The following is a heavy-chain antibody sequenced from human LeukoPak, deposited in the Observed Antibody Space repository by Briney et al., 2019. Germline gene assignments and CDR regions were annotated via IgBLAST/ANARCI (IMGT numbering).Heavy chain of an antibody. V-gene: IGHV3-23*01. Sequence: GGSLRLSCAASGVIFSTSAMSWVRQSPGKGLEWVSSISGSGGSTFYAESVKGRFTISRDNSKNTLYLQMNSLRAEDTAVYYCARIRGYCSGGSCYSVGAFDIWGQGTMVTVSS. CDR1: GVIFSTSA. CDR2: ISGSGGST. D-gene: IGHD2-15*01. CDR3: ARIRGYCSGGSCYSVGAFDI. J-gene: IGHJ3*02.